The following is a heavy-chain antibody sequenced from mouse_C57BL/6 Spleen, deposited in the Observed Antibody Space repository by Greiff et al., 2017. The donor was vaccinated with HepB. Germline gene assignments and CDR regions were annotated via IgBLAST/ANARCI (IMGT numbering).Heavy chain of an antibody. Sequence: VQLQQSGPGLVQPSQSLSITCTVSGFSLTSYGVHWVRQSPGKGLEWLGVIWRGGSTDYNAAFMSRLSITKDNSKSQVFFKMNSLQADDTAIYYCAKKGDYDDGGFDYWGQGTTLTVSS. CDR2: IWRGGST. J-gene: IGHJ2*01. D-gene: IGHD2-4*01. V-gene: IGHV2-5*01. CDR1: GFSLTSYG. CDR3: AKKGDYDDGGFDY.